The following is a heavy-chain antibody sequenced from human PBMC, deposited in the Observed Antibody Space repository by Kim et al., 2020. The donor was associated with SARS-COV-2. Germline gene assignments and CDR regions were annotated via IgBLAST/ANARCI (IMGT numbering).Heavy chain of an antibody. CDR2: IWYDGSNK. V-gene: IGHV3-33*08. Sequence: GGSLRLSCAASGFTFSSYGMHWVRQAPGKGLEWVAVIWYDGSNKYYADSVKGRFTISRDNSKNTLYLQMNSLRAEDTAVYYCATEHSGSSCARFDYWGQGTLVTVSS. D-gene: IGHD1-26*01. CDR3: ATEHSGSSCARFDY. J-gene: IGHJ4*02. CDR1: GFTFSSYG.